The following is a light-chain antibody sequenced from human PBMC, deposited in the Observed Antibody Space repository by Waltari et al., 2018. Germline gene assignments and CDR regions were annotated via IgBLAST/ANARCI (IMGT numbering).Light chain of an antibody. CDR3: QVWDDTTNSGV. V-gene: IGLV3-21*04. Sequence: YVLTQPPSVSAAPGKTATLTCGGENIETKSVNWYQQKPGQAPVLVLFYDTDRPSGIPDRFSGSNSGNTATLTISWVEAGDEADYHCQVWDDTTNSGVFGGGTRLTVL. CDR1: NIETKS. CDR2: YDT. J-gene: IGLJ3*02.